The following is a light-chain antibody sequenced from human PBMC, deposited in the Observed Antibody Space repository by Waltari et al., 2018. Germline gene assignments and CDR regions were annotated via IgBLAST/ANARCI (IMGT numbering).Light chain of an antibody. Sequence: DIQVTQSPSTLSASLGDRVSMTCRTSQSIDHWLAWYQQKPGKAPKLLISATSVLEKGIPSRFSGSRSGTEFTLTITGLQPDDLATYYCQQYDTHWTFGQGTKVEIK. CDR1: QSIDHW. J-gene: IGKJ1*01. CDR3: QQYDTHWT. V-gene: IGKV1-5*03. CDR2: ATS.